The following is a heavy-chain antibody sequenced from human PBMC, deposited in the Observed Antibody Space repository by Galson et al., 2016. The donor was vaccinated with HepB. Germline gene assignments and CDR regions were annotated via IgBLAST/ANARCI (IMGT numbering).Heavy chain of an antibody. CDR1: RFSFSDYG. CDR3: ARDTAFTTGWYAFDD. V-gene: IGHV3-33*01. Sequence: SLRLSCAASRFSFSDYGMHWVRRAPGEGLEGVATIWYDGSTQIYADSVRGRIPISRDNSKNTLYLQINSLSAEDTAMYYCARDTAFTTGWYAFDDWGQGNLVTVSS. D-gene: IGHD6-19*01. CDR2: IWYDGSTQ. J-gene: IGHJ4*02.